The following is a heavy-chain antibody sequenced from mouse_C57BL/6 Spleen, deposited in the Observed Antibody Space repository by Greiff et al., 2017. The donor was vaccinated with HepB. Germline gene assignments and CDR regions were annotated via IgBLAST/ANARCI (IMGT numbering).Heavy chain of an antibody. CDR3: ARSRDYYGSSEDFDY. J-gene: IGHJ2*01. V-gene: IGHV1-59*01. CDR2: IDPSDSYT. Sequence: VQLQQPGAELVRPGTSVKLSCKASGYTFTSYWIHWVKQRPGQGLEWIGVIDPSDSYTNYNQKFKGKATLTVDTSSSTAYMQLSSLTSEDSAVYYCARSRDYYGSSEDFDYWGQGTTLTVSS. D-gene: IGHD1-1*01. CDR1: GYTFTSYW.